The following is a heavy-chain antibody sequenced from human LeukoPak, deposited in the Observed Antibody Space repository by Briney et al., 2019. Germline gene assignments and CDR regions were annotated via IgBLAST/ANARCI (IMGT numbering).Heavy chain of an antibody. J-gene: IGHJ4*02. V-gene: IGHV3-30-3*01. Sequence: GGSLRLSCAASGFTFSSHWMSWVRQAPGKGLEWVAVISYDGNNKYYADSVKGRFTISRDNSKNTLYLQMNSLRAEDTAVYYCARSLGGLVSEAALAWGQGTLVTVSS. CDR2: ISYDGNNK. D-gene: IGHD6-13*01. CDR1: GFTFSSHW. CDR3: ARSLGGLVSEAALA.